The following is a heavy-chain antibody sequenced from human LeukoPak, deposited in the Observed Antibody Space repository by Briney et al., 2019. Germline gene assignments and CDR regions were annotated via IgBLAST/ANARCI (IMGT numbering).Heavy chain of an antibody. CDR1: GYSISSGYF. Sequence: SETLSLTCTVSGYSISSGYFWGWIRQPPGKGLEWIGTIYNSGSTYYNASLESRVTISVDTSKNQFSLKVTSVTAADTAVYYCARSKDILTGYCFDYWGQGTLVTVSS. D-gene: IGHD3-9*01. J-gene: IGHJ4*02. CDR3: ARSKDILTGYCFDY. CDR2: IYNSGST. V-gene: IGHV4-38-2*02.